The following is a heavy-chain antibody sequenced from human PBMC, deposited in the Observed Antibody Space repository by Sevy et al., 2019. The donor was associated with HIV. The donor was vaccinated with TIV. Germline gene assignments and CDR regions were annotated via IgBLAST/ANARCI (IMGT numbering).Heavy chain of an antibody. V-gene: IGHV3-30*02. CDR1: GFTFSDYG. CDR2: IRYDGSNK. D-gene: IGHD3-3*01. Sequence: GGSLRLSCAASGFTFSDYGMHWGRQAPGKGLEWVAFIRYDGSNKYYAYSVKGRFTISRDNSKDTLYLQMNSLRPADTAVFYCVPGVTIFGVPVYWGQGTLVTVSS. J-gene: IGHJ4*02. CDR3: VPGVTIFGVPVY.